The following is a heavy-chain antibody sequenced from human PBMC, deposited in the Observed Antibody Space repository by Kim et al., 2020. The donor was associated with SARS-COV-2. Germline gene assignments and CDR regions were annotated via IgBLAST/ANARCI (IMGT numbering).Heavy chain of an antibody. CDR2: FDPEDGET. Sequence: ASVKVSCKVSGYTLTELSMHWVRQAPGKGLEWMGGFDPEDGETIYAQKFQGRVTMTEDTSTDTAYMELSSLRSEDTAVFYCATAPAYCSSTSCYDWFDPWGQGTLVPVSS. J-gene: IGHJ5*02. V-gene: IGHV1-24*01. D-gene: IGHD2-2*01. CDR3: ATAPAYCSSTSCYDWFDP. CDR1: GYTLTELS.